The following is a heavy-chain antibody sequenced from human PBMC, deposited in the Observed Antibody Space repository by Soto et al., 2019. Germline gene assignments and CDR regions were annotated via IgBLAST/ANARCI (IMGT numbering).Heavy chain of an antibody. CDR3: AKDLRASEENYDYYGMDF. Sequence: QVQLVESGGVVVQPVRSLRLSCAASGFTFSSSGMHWVRQAPGKGLEWVAVISYDGSNKYYAGSVQGRCTISRDNYKNTLYLQMNSLRAEDTAVYYCAKDLRASEENYDYYGMDFWGQGTTGTVSS. V-gene: IGHV3-30*18. CDR2: ISYDGSNK. CDR1: GFTFSSSG. D-gene: IGHD2-2*01. J-gene: IGHJ6*02.